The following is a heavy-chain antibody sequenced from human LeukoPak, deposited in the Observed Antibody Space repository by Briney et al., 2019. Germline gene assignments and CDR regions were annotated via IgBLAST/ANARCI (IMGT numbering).Heavy chain of an antibody. V-gene: IGHV4-61*02. CDR3: ARADYGGLAFDI. J-gene: IGHJ3*02. CDR2: IYTSGST. Sequence: SETLSLTCTVSGGSISSGSYYWSWIRQPAGKGLEWIGRIYTSGSTNYSPSLKSRVTISVDTSKNQFSLKLSSVTAADTAVYYCARADYGGLAFDIWGQGTMVTVSS. CDR1: GGSISSGSYY. D-gene: IGHD4-23*01.